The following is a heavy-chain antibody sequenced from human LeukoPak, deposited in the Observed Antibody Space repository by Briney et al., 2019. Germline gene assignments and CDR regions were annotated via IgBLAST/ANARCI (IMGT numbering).Heavy chain of an antibody. CDR1: GGSISSSSYY. D-gene: IGHD2-2*01. CDR2: IYYSGST. Sequence: SETLSLTCTVSGGSISSSSYYWGWIRQPPGKGLEWIGSIYYSGSTYYNPSLKSRVTISVDTSKNQFSLKLSSVTAADTAVYYCARGITLGYCSSTSCYRSAFDIWGQGTMVTVSS. V-gene: IGHV4-39*01. CDR3: ARGITLGYCSSTSCYRSAFDI. J-gene: IGHJ3*02.